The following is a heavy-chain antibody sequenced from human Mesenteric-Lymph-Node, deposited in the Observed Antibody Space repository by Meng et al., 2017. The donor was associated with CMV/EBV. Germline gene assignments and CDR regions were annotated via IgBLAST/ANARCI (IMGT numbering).Heavy chain of an antibody. CDR3: ARGGIAARPGYFDY. D-gene: IGHD6-6*01. CDR1: GFTFSSYS. V-gene: IGHV3-21*01. J-gene: IGHJ4*02. Sequence: GESLKISCAAPGFTFSSYSMNWVRQAPGKGLEWVSSISSSSSYIYYADSVKGRFTISRDNAKNSLYLQMNSLRAEDTAVYYCARGGIAARPGYFDYWGQGTLVTVSS. CDR2: ISSSSSYI.